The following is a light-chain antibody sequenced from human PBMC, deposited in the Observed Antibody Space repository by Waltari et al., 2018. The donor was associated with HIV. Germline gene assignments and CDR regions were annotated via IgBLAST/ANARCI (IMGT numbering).Light chain of an antibody. CDR2: WAS. V-gene: IGKV4-1*01. J-gene: IGKJ1*01. CDR3: QQYYITPQT. Sequence: DIVMTESTDSLAVSLGERANINCKSSQSVTYTYNNKNYFAWDQQKPGQPPKLLIYWASTRESGVPDRFSGSGSGTDFTLTISSLQAEDVAVYYCQQYYITPQTFGQGTKVEIK. CDR1: QSVTYTYNNKNY.